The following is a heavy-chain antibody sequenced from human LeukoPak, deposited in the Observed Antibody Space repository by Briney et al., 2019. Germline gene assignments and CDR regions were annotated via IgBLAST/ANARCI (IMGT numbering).Heavy chain of an antibody. J-gene: IGHJ5*02. Sequence: SETLSLTCAVYGGSFSGYYWSWIRQPPGKGLEWIGEINHSGSTNYNPSLKSRVTISVDTSKNQFSLKLSSVTAADTAVYYCARGAAEFWFDPWGQGTLVTVSS. CDR2: INHSGST. CDR3: ARGAAEFWFDP. V-gene: IGHV4-34*01. CDR1: GGSFSGYY. D-gene: IGHD6-13*01.